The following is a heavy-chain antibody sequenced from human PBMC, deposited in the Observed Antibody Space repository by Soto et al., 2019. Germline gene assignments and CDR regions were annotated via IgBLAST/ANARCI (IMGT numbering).Heavy chain of an antibody. J-gene: IGHJ6*02. CDR2: IIPIFGTA. D-gene: IGHD1-1*01. V-gene: IGHV1-69*13. CDR3: ARDSLRQLLYYYYYGMDV. Sequence: ASVKGSCEASGGTFSSYAISWVRQAPGQGLEWMGGIIPIFGTANYAQKFQGRVTITADESTSTAYMELSSLRSEDTAVYYCARDSLRQLLYYYYYGMDVWGQGTTVTVSS. CDR1: GGTFSSYA.